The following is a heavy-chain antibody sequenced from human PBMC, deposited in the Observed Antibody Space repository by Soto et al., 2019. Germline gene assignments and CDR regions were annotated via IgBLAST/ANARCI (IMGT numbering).Heavy chain of an antibody. CDR2: IIPIFGIT. CDR1: GGTFSGYA. CDR3: ARDPRNITGATSSEDFQH. Sequence: QAQLMQSGAEVKEPGSSVKVSCKASGGTFSGYAISWVRQAPGQGLEWLGGIIPIFGITNYAQKFQNRLTIAADESSATVYMDLRSLTSEDSAIYYCARDPRNITGATSSEDFQHWGQGTLVSVS. D-gene: IGHD1-1*01. V-gene: IGHV1-69*01. J-gene: IGHJ1*01.